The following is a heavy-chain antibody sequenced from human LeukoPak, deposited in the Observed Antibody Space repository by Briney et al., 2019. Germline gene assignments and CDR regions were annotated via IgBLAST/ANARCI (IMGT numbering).Heavy chain of an antibody. CDR3: VVQITYGDLSDPDF. CDR1: GFTFSSYS. Sequence: PGGSLRLSCAASGFTFSSYSMNWVRQAPGKGLEWVSSSGTRSGTKYYADSVKGRFTISRDSAKNSVSLQINSLRAEDTAVYYCVVQITYGDLSDPDFWGQGALVTVSS. J-gene: IGHJ4*02. D-gene: IGHD3-16*01. V-gene: IGHV3-21*01. CDR2: SGTRSGTK.